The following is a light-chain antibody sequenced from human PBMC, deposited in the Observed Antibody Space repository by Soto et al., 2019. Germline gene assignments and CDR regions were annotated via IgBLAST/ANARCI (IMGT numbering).Light chain of an antibody. V-gene: IGLV2-23*01. CDR2: EDT. CDR3: CSYAGSSTYVV. CDR1: SSDLGSYNL. J-gene: IGLJ2*01. Sequence: QSALTQPASVSGSPGQSITISCTGSSSDLGSYNLVSWYQQYPGKAPKLMIYEDTKWPSGVSHRFSGSKSGNTASLTISGLQAEDEADDYCCSYAGSSTYVVFGGGTKLTVL.